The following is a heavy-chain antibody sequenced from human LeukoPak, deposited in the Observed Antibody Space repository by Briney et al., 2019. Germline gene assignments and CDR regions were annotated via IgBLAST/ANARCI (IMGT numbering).Heavy chain of an antibody. V-gene: IGHV4-39*07. D-gene: IGHD4/OR15-4a*01. CDR2: VYYSGTI. CDR3: ARRDYAAWFDP. J-gene: IGHJ5*02. CDR1: GASITSGAYY. Sequence: SETLSLTCSVSGASITSGAYYWAWLRQPPGKGLEWIGSVYYSGTINYNPSLKGRVSISRDMSKNQFSLNLNSVNATDTAVYYCARRDYAAWFDPWSQGTLVTVSS.